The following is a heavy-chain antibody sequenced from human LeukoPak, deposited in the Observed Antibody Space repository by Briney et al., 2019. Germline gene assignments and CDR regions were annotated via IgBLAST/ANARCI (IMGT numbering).Heavy chain of an antibody. CDR2: IYYSNST. D-gene: IGHD3-22*01. J-gene: IGHJ4*02. CDR3: ARRRGQYYYDSSGYSYYFDY. CDR1: GGSISSSSYY. V-gene: IGHV4-39*01. Sequence: PSETLSLTCTVSGGSISSSSYYWGWIRQPPGKGLEGIVSIYYSNSTYYNPSLKSRVTISVDTSKNHFSLKLSSVTAADTAVYYCARRRGQYYYDSSGYSYYFDYWGQGTLVTVSS.